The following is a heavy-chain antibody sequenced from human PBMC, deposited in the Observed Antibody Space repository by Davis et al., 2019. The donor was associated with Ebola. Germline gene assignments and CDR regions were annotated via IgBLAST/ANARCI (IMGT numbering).Heavy chain of an antibody. V-gene: IGHV3-30*18. Sequence: GESLKISCAASGFTFSSYGMHWVRQAPGKGLEWVAVISYDGSNKYYADSVKGRFTISRDNSKNTLYLQMNSLRAEDTAVYYCAKDKWPATFDYWGQGTLVTVSS. J-gene: IGHJ4*02. CDR1: GFTFSSYG. D-gene: IGHD5-12*01. CDR3: AKDKWPATFDY. CDR2: ISYDGSNK.